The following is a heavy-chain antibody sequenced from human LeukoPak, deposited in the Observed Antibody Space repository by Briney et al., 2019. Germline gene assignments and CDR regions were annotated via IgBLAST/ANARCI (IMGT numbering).Heavy chain of an antibody. CDR3: AREGGYDNWFDP. J-gene: IGHJ5*02. D-gene: IGHD3-22*01. CDR1: GFTVSSIY. V-gene: IGHV3-53*05. CDR2: IYRGGST. Sequence: GGSLRLSCAASGFTVSSIYMSWVRQAPGKGLEWVSIIYRGGSTYYADSVKGRFAVSRDNSKNTLYLQMNSLRAEDTAVYYCAREGGYDNWFDPWGQGTLVTVSS.